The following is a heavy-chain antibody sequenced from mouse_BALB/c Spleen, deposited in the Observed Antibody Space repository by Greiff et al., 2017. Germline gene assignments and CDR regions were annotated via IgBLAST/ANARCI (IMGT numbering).Heavy chain of an antibody. J-gene: IGHJ4*01. CDR2: ISSGGST. D-gene: IGHD2-2*01. V-gene: IGHV5-6-5*01. CDR3: ARGGYGYGYAMDY. Sequence: EVMLVESGGGLVKPGGSLKLSCAASGFTFSSYAMSWVRQTPEKRLEWVASISSGGSTYYPDSVKGRFTISRDNARNILYLQMSSLRSEDTAMYYCARGGYGYGYAMDYWGQGTSVTVSS. CDR1: GFTFSSYA.